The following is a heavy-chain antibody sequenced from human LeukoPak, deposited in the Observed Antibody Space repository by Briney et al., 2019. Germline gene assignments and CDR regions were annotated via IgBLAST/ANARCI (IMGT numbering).Heavy chain of an antibody. V-gene: IGHV4-39*01. J-gene: IGHJ3*02. CDR3: ARHQLRFLEWLFSSAFDI. CDR2: IYYSGST. CDR1: GGSISSSSYY. Sequence: SETLSLTCTVSGGSISSSSYYWGWIRQPPGKGLEWIGSIYYSGSTYYNPSLKSRVTISVDTSKNQFSLKLSSVTAADTAVYYCARHQLRFLEWLFSSAFDIWGQGTMVTVSS. D-gene: IGHD3-3*01.